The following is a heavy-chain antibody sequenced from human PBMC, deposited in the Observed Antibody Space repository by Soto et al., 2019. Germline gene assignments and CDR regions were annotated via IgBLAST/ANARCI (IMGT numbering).Heavy chain of an antibody. V-gene: IGHV3-21*06. CDR1: EMTFRNYS. CDR3: ETSGVATGIDF. CDR2: ISSGGSYI. J-gene: IGHJ4*02. Sequence: PGRSLRLSCAASEMTFRNYSMNWVRQAPGKGLEWVSSISSGGSYIYYADSGKGRFTISRDNAKNSLFLKMTSLRAEDTAVYYCETSGVATGIDFSGQGPLLTVS. D-gene: IGHD5-12*01.